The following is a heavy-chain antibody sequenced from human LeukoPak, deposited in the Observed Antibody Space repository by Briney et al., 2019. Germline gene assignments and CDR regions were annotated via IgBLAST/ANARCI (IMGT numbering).Heavy chain of an antibody. CDR3: ARGIDYGDYYIDY. Sequence: ASVKVSCKASGYTFTGYYMHWVRQAPGQGLEWMGWINPNSGGTNYAQKFQGRVTMTRDTSISTAYMELSRLRSDDTAVYYCARGIDYGDYYIDYWGQGTLVTVSS. D-gene: IGHD4-17*01. CDR2: INPNSGGT. J-gene: IGHJ4*02. CDR1: GYTFTGYY. V-gene: IGHV1-2*02.